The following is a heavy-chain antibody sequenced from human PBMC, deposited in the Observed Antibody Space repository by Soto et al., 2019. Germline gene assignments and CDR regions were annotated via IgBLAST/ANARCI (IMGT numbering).Heavy chain of an antibody. CDR2: ISSSGSYI. CDR3: ARDLGELYAA. Sequence: GWSLRLSCAGSVFAFSSSTMSWVRQAPGKGLEWVSSISSSGSYIYQADSLKGRFTISRDNAKNSVYLQVNSLRAEDTAVYYCARDLGELYAAWGQGTLVTVSS. J-gene: IGHJ5*02. V-gene: IGHV3-21*01. CDR1: VFAFSSST. D-gene: IGHD2-8*01.